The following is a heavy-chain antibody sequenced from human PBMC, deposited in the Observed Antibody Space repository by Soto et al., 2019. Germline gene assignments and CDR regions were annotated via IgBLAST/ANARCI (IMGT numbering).Heavy chain of an antibody. Sequence: SETLSLTCAVSGYSISSGYYCGWIRQPPGKGLEWIGSIYHSGSTYYNPSLKSRVTISVDTSKNQFSLKLSPVTAADTAVYSCASTRINRVAEWLLYPYPYYYFDYWGQGTLVTVSS. J-gene: IGHJ4*02. CDR2: IYHSGST. CDR3: ASTRINRVAEWLLYPYPYYYFDY. D-gene: IGHD3-3*01. V-gene: IGHV4-38-2*01. CDR1: GYSISSGYY.